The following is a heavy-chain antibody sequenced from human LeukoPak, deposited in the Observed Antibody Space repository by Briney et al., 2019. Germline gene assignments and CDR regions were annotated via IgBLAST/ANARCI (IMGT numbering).Heavy chain of an antibody. CDR3: ARRGRAVTTLARYYYYGMDV. J-gene: IGHJ6*02. Sequence: SETLSLTCTVSGGSISSYYWSWIRQPPGKGLEWSGYIYYSGSTNYNPSLKSRVTISVDTSKNQFSLKLSSVTAADTAVYYCARRGRAVTTLARYYYYGMDVWGQGTTVTVSS. CDR1: GGSISSYY. V-gene: IGHV4-59*08. CDR2: IYYSGST. D-gene: IGHD4-17*01.